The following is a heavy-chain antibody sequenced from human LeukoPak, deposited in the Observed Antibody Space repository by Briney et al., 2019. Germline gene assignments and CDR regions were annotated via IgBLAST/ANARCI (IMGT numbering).Heavy chain of an antibody. CDR2: IYSSGST. V-gene: IGHV4-59*01. CDR3: ARDPPPRGHYGMDV. D-gene: IGHD3-10*01. Sequence: PSETLSLTCTVSGGSISSYSWTWIRQPPGKGMEWIGYIYSSGSTNYNPSLESRVTISVDTSKNQFSLKLSSVTAADTAVYYCARDPPPRGHYGMDVWGQGTTVTVSS. CDR1: GGSISSYS. J-gene: IGHJ6*02.